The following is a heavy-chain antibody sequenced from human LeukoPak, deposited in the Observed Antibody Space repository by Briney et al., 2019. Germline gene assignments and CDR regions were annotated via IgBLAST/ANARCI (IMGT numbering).Heavy chain of an antibody. D-gene: IGHD2-15*01. CDR3: ARDLWVRPVVAATVGAFDI. CDR1: GLTFSSYA. V-gene: IGHV3-23*01. CDR2: ISGSGGST. Sequence: PGGSLRLSCAASGLTFSSYAMSWVRQAPGKGLEWVSAISGSGGSTYYADSVKGRFTISRDNSKNTLYLQMNSLRAEDTAVYYCARDLWVRPVVAATVGAFDIWGQGTMVTVSS. J-gene: IGHJ3*02.